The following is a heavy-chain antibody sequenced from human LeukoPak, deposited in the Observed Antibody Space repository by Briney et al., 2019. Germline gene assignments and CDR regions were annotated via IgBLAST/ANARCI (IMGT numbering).Heavy chain of an antibody. CDR2: IYYSGST. CDR1: GGSISSYY. Sequence: SETLSLTCTVSGGSISSYYWSWIRQPPGKGLEWIGYIYYSGSTNYNPSLKSRVTISVDTSKNQLSLKLSSVTAADTAVYYCARVYRGYSYGHNWFDPWGQGTLVTVSS. J-gene: IGHJ5*02. CDR3: ARVYRGYSYGHNWFDP. D-gene: IGHD5-18*01. V-gene: IGHV4-59*01.